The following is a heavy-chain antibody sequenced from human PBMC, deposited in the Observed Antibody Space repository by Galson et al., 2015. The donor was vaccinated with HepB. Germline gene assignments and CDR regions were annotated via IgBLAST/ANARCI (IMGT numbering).Heavy chain of an antibody. CDR2: IYYSGNT. D-gene: IGHD4-17*01. CDR1: NGSISSGVHY. V-gene: IGHV4-31*03. CDR3: ARLHYGVYGGYWFDP. J-gene: IGHJ5*02. Sequence: LSLTCTVSNGSISSGVHYWSWIRQHPGKGLEWIGYIYYSGNTYYNPSLKSRVTISVDTSENQFSLKLSSVAAADTAIYYCARLHYGVYGGYWFDPWGQGTLVTVSS.